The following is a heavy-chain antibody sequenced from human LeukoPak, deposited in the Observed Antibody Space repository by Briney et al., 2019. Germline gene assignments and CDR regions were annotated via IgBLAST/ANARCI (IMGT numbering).Heavy chain of an antibody. J-gene: IGHJ4*02. CDR2: ISSTGGTT. Sequence: GGSLRLSCAASGFTFSSYTMTWVRQAPEKGLEWVSVISSTGGTTYYADSVKGRFTISRDNSKNTLYLQMNSLRVEDTAVYYCARDLRFSTSGYWGQGTLVTVSS. CDR1: GFTFSSYT. CDR3: ARDLRFSTSGY. D-gene: IGHD6-6*01. V-gene: IGHV3-23*01.